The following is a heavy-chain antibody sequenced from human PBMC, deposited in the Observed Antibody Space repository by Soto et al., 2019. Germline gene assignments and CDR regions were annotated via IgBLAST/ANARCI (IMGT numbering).Heavy chain of an antibody. Sequence: QVQLVQSGAEVKKPGASVKVSCKASGYTFTSYGISWVRQAPGQGLEWMGWISAYNGNTNYAQKLQGRVTMTTDTATSTAYIELRGLRFGDWAVYYCEGDRRGRDRAGYWGQGTLVTVSS. CDR1: GYTFTSYG. J-gene: IGHJ4*02. D-gene: IGHD3-16*01. V-gene: IGHV1-18*04. CDR3: EGDRRGRDRAGY. CDR2: ISAYNGNT.